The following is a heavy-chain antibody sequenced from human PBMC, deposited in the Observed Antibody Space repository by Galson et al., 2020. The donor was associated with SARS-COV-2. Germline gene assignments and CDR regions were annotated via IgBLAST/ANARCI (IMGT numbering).Heavy chain of an antibody. J-gene: IGHJ4*02. CDR2: INPNSGGT. D-gene: IGHD5-18*01. V-gene: IGHV1-2*02. CDR3: ARGLIQLSYKGYYFDY. Sequence: ASVKVSCKASGYTFTGYYMHWVRQAPGQGLEWMGWINPNSGGTNYAQKFQGRVTMTRDTSISTAYMELSRLRSDDTAVYYCARGLIQLSYKGYYFDYWGQGTLVTVSS. CDR1: GYTFTGYY.